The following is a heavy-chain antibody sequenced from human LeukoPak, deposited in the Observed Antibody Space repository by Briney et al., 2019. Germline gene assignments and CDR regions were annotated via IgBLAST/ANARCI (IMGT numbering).Heavy chain of an antibody. V-gene: IGHV3-49*03. CDR1: GFTFGDYA. CDR2: IRSKAYGGTT. Sequence: GGSLRLSCTASGFTFGDYAMRWFRQAPEKVLEWVGFIRSKAYGGTTEYAASVKGRFTISRDDSKSIAYLQMNSLETEDTAVYYCTIGVRYYYDSSGYLFDYWGQGTLVTVSS. CDR3: TIGVRYYYDSSGYLFDY. D-gene: IGHD3-22*01. J-gene: IGHJ4*02.